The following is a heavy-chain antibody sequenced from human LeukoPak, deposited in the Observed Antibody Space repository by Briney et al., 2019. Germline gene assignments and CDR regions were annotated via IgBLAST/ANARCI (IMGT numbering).Heavy chain of an antibody. D-gene: IGHD6-13*01. Sequence: SVKVSCTASGGTFSSYAISWVRQAPGQGLEWMGGIIPIFGTANYAQKFQGRVTITADESTSTAYMELSSLRSEDTAVYYCARDRVEYSSSWYSAFDYWGKGTLVTVSS. CDR3: ARDRVEYSSSWYSAFDY. CDR1: GGTFSSYA. CDR2: IIPIFGTA. J-gene: IGHJ4*02. V-gene: IGHV1-69*13.